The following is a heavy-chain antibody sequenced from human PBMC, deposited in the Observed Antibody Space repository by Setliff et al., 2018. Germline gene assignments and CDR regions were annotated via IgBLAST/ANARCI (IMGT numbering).Heavy chain of an antibody. CDR1: GDSIRDSGNY. D-gene: IGHD1-1*01. V-gene: IGHV4-61*09. J-gene: IGHJ4*02. CDR3: AKGGGRYHSDS. CDR2: IYVSGRT. Sequence: LSLTCTVSGDSIRDSGNYWSWIRQSAGQGLEWIGQIYVSGRTYYNPSLKSRLTISIDKSNNQFSLKLTSMTAADTAVYYCAKGGGRYHSDSWGQGILVTVSS.